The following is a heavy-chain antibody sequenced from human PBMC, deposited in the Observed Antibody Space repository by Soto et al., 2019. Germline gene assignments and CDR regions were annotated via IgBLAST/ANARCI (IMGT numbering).Heavy chain of an antibody. Sequence: SVKVSCKGFGYNFMKYGINWVRQAPGQGLEWMGIINPSGGSTSYAQKFQGRVTMTRDTSTSTVYMELSSLRSEDTAVYYCARGVGYYDSSGYLHWFDPWGQGTLVTVSS. CDR1: GYNFMKYG. D-gene: IGHD3-22*01. CDR2: INPSGGST. V-gene: IGHV1-46*01. CDR3: ARGVGYYDSSGYLHWFDP. J-gene: IGHJ5*02.